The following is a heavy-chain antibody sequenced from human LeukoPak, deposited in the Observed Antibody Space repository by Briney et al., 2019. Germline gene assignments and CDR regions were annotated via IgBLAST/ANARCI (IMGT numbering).Heavy chain of an antibody. D-gene: IGHD3-10*01. CDR1: GLTVSRHY. CDR2: ISTGGST. V-gene: IGHV3-53*05. J-gene: IGHJ3*02. Sequence: PGGSLRLSCVASGLTVSRHYMTWVRQAPGKGLEWLSVISTGGSTNYADSVKGRFTISRDNSKNTVYLQMDSLRAEDTAVYYCRAHGGAFDIWGQGTMVTVSS. CDR3: RAHGGAFDI.